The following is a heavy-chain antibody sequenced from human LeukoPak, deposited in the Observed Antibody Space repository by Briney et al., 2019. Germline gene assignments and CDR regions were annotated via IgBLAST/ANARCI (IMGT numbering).Heavy chain of an antibody. V-gene: IGHV1-2*02. CDR2: INPKSGGT. J-gene: IGHJ4*02. D-gene: IGHD3-10*01. Sequence: ASVKVSCKASGYTFTGYYMHWVRQAPGQGLEWMGWINPKSGGTNYAQKFQGRVSMTRDTSISTTCMELSRLRSDDTAMYYCARGYYGSGSPDNWGQGTLVTVSS. CDR1: GYTFTGYY. CDR3: ARGYYGSGSPDN.